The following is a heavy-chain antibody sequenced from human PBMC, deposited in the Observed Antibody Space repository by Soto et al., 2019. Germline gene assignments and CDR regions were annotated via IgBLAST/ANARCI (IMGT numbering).Heavy chain of an antibody. D-gene: IGHD1-7*01. CDR2: MNPDSGCT. Sequence: ASMKVSCTPSAYTLTGYYIHRLRQDPGQNLKRMGWMNPDSGCTKYAHKLRGSVTMTRDTYLSTGCMGQSSLRSDDTAVYFCARTPRAGTTHRDACDIWRQGQRV. J-gene: IGHJ3*02. V-gene: IGHV1-2*04. CDR1: AYTLTGYY. CDR3: ARTPRAGTTHRDACDI.